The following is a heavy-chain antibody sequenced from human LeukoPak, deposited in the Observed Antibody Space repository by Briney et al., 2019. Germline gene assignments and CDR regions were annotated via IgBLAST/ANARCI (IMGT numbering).Heavy chain of an antibody. D-gene: IGHD2-15*01. J-gene: IGHJ2*01. CDR2: INPNSGGT. CDR3: ARDPLHSVVAFDL. Sequence: ASVKVPCKASGYTFTGYYMHWVRQAPGQGLEWMGWINPNSGGTNYAQKFQGRVTMTRDTSISTAYMELSRLRSDDTAVYYCARDPLHSVVAFDLWGRGTLVTVSS. V-gene: IGHV1-2*02. CDR1: GYTFTGYY.